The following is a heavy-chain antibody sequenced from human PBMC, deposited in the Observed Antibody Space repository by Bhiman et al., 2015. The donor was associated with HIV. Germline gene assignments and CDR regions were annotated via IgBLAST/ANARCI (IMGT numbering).Heavy chain of an antibody. CDR2: ISTSSSYI. CDR3: ARDRPTLSYYDSSSYSPFDY. D-gene: IGHD3-22*01. CDR1: GFTFNNYR. V-gene: IGHV3-21*01. J-gene: IGHJ4*02. Sequence: EVQLVESGGGLVKPGGSLRLSCAGSGFTFNNYRINWVRQAPGRGLDWVSSISTSSSYIYYADSVKGRFTISRDNAKNSVYLQMDSLRAEDTAVYYCARDRPTLSYYDSSSYSPFDYWGQGTLVTVSS.